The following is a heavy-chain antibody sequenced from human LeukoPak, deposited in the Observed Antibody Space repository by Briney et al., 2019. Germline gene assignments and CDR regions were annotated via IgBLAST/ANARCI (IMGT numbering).Heavy chain of an antibody. CDR2: IKQDGTEK. J-gene: IGHJ4*02. D-gene: IGHD4-17*01. CDR3: VRAIDYGYPGGY. V-gene: IGHV3-7*01. CDR1: EFTFSDLW. Sequence: GGSLRLSCVASEFTFSDLWMSWVRQAPGKGLEWVANIKQDGTEKYYVDSVKGRFTVSRDKAKNSLDLQMNSVRAEDTAVYYCVRAIDYGYPGGYWGQGTLVTVSS.